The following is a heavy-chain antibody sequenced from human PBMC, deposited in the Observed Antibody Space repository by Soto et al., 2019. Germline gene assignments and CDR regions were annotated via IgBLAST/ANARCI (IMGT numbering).Heavy chain of an antibody. CDR3: ARRYCTKTTNCPVGYGLDV. CDR1: GYSFSSYW. D-gene: IGHD2-8*01. J-gene: IGHJ6*02. V-gene: IGHV5-51*01. CDR2: IYPGTSNA. Sequence: EVQLVQSGAELKKPGESLLISCETFGYSFSSYWIGWVRQMPGKGLEWMGIIYPGTSNARYSPAFEGQVTISADKSISTAYLRWSSLKASDSATYFCARRYCTKTTNCPVGYGLDVWGQGTTVIVSS.